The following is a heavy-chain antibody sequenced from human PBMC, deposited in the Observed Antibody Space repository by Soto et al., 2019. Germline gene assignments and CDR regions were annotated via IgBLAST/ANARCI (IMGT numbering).Heavy chain of an antibody. CDR2: ISSSSSYI. CDR1: GFTFSSYS. D-gene: IGHD3-3*01. CDR3: ARAPRTIFGVVIPPSGYYYMDV. Sequence: EVQLVESGGGLVKPGGSLRLSCAASGFTFSSYSMNWVRQAPGKGLEWVSSISSSSSYIYYADSVKGRFTISRDNAKNSLYRQMNSLRAEDTAVYYCARAPRTIFGVVIPPSGYYYMDVWGKGTTVTVSS. J-gene: IGHJ6*03. V-gene: IGHV3-21*01.